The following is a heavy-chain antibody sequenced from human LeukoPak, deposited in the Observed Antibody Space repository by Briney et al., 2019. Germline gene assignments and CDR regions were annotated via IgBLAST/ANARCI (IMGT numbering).Heavy chain of an antibody. CDR3: ARRTLITGDDY. J-gene: IGHJ4*02. D-gene: IGHD7-27*01. V-gene: IGHV1-18*01. Sequence: ASVKVSCKASGYTFTNYGISWVRQAPGQGLEWMGRISAYNGNTNYAQKLQGRVTMTTDTSTSTAYMELRSLRSDDTAVYYCARRTLITGDDYWGQGTLVTVSS. CDR1: GYTFTNYG. CDR2: ISAYNGNT.